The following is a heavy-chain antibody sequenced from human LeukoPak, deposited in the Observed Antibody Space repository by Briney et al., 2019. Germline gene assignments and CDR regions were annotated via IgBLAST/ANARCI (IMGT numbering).Heavy chain of an antibody. J-gene: IGHJ4*02. CDR3: TRGSACSGGHCYSD. D-gene: IGHD2-15*01. Sequence: ASVKVSCKASGYTFTGYYIHWVRQAPGQGLEWMGRINPNSGDTNYAQKFQGRVTMTRDTSISTAYMELSRLRSDDTAVYYCTRGSACSGGHCYSDWGQGTLVTVSS. CDR2: INPNSGDT. CDR1: GYTFTGYY. V-gene: IGHV1-2*06.